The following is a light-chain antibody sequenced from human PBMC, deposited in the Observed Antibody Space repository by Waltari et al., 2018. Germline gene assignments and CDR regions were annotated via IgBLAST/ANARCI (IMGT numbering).Light chain of an antibody. CDR1: QSVDYY. Sequence: EIVLTQSPATLSLSPGQRATLSCWASQSVDYYLAWYQTKPGQAPRLLIYDASNRATGIPDRFSGGGSGTDFTLTISSLEPEDFAVYFCQQRKSWPLTFGGGTKVEIK. J-gene: IGKJ4*01. CDR3: QQRKSWPLT. V-gene: IGKV3-11*01. CDR2: DAS.